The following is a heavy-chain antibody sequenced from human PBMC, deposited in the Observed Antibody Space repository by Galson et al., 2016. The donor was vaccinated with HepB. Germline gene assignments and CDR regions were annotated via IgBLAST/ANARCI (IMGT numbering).Heavy chain of an antibody. CDR2: IYWDDYE. CDR1: GFSLGTTAVG. V-gene: IGHV2-5*02. J-gene: IGHJ4*02. CDR3: AHFYGSGFYPWKFFDY. Sequence: PALVKPTQTLTLTCTFSGFSLGTTAVGVGWVRQPPGQALKWLALIYWDDYEHYSPSLKSRLTITKDTSKNQVVLTMNNTDPMDTATYYCAHFYGSGFYPWKFFDYWGQGILVTVSP. D-gene: IGHD3-10*01.